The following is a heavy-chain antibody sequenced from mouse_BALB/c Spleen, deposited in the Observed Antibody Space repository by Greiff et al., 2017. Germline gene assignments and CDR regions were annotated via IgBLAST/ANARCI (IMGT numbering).Heavy chain of an antibody. Sequence: QVQLKESGAELARPGASVKMSCKASGYTFTSYTMHWVKQRPGQGLEWIGYINPSSGYTNYNQKFKDKATLTADKSSSTAYMQLSSLTSEDSAVYYCARSGGNRFAYWGQGTLVTVSA. V-gene: IGHV1-4*01. D-gene: IGHD2-1*01. CDR1: GYTFTSYT. J-gene: IGHJ3*01. CDR3: ARSGGNRFAY. CDR2: INPSSGYT.